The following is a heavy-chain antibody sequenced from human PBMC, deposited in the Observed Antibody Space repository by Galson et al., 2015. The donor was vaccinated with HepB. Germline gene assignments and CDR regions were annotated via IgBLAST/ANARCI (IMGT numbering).Heavy chain of an antibody. J-gene: IGHJ5*02. CDR3: ARGYSSGWYGTLDWFDP. D-gene: IGHD6-19*01. Sequence: SETLSLTCTVSGGSISSYYWSWIRQPPGKGLEWIGYIYYSGSTNYNPSLKSRVTISVDTSKNQFSLKLSSVTAADTAVYYCARGYSSGWYGTLDWFDPWGQGTLVTVSS. V-gene: IGHV4-59*01. CDR1: GGSISSYY. CDR2: IYYSGST.